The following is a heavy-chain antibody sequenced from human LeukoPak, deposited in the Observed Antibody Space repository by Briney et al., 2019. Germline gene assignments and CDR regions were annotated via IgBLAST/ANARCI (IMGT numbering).Heavy chain of an antibody. Sequence: SVKVSGKASGGTFSSYAISWVRQAPGQGLEWMGRIIPILGIANYAQKFQGRVTITADKSTSTAYMELSSLRSEDTAVYYCARDLGVSDDYGDRGPTPYYFHYWRRGTLVTVSS. CDR1: GGTFSSYA. CDR3: ARDLGVSDDYGDRGPTPYYFHY. CDR2: IIPILGIA. V-gene: IGHV1-69*04. J-gene: IGHJ4*02. D-gene: IGHD4-17*01.